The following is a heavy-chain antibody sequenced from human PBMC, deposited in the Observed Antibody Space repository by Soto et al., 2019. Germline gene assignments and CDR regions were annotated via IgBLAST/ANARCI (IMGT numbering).Heavy chain of an antibody. Sequence: DGSLKLSCASDGFCFPSLWMSWVRQAPGKGLEWVANIKQDGSEKYYVDSVKGRFTISRENAKNSMYLKMNRLRAVYKAAYSCARTMTVIRSSHYCGQG. CDR1: GFCFPSLW. D-gene: IGHD4-4*01. CDR3: ARTMTVIRSSHY. V-gene: IGHV3-7*01. CDR2: IKQDGSEK. J-gene: IGHJ4*02.